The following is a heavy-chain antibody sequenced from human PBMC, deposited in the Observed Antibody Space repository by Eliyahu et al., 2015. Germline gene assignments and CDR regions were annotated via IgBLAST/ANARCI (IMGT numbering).Heavy chain of an antibody. Sequence: EVLLVQSGAEVKKPGESLKISCKXSGYTFTDYWIGWVRQMPGKGLEWMGIIYPDDSDTRYNPSFQGQVTMSADKSISTAYLQWSSLKASDTAVHYCARPAVVRGLAMVNDAFEIWAQGTKVTVSS. CDR1: GYTFTDYW. J-gene: IGHJ3*02. V-gene: IGHV5-51*03. D-gene: IGHD3-10*01. CDR3: ARPAVVRGLAMVNDAFEI. CDR2: IYPDDSDT.